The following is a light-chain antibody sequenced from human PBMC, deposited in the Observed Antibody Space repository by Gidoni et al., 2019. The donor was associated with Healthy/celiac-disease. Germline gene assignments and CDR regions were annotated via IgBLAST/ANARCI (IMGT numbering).Light chain of an antibody. J-gene: IGKJ4*01. V-gene: IGKV1-39*01. CDR3: KQGYSTPLT. Sequence: IQLTQSPSSLSASLGDRVTITCRASQSISSYLHWYQQKPGKAPKLLIYAASSLQSGVPSRFSGSGSGTDFTLKISSLQAEDVATYYCKQGYSTPLTFGGGTKVEIK. CDR1: QSISSY. CDR2: AAS.